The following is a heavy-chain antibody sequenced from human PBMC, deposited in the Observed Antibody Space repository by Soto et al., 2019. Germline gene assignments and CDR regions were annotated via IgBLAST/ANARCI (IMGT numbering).Heavy chain of an antibody. V-gene: IGHV1-2*04. Sequence: ASVTVSCQASGYTFTGYYMHWVRQAPGQGLEWMGWINPNSGGTNYAQKFQGWVTMTRDTSISTAYMELSRLRSDDTAVYYCARDSRLLWFGELLSEPSDYYYYYGMDVWGQGTTVTVSS. D-gene: IGHD3-10*01. CDR3: ARDSRLLWFGELLSEPSDYYYYYGMDV. J-gene: IGHJ6*02. CDR1: GYTFTGYY. CDR2: INPNSGGT.